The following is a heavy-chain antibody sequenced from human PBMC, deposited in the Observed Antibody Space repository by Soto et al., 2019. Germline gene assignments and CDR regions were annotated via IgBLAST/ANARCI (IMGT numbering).Heavy chain of an antibody. Sequence: GASVKVSCKASGHSFTTYFMHWVRQAPGQGLEWMGVINPTGVSTTYAQKFRGRVTMTKGTSISTAYMELSRLRSDDTAVFYCAKLTTVNPLDYWGQGTLVTVSS. CDR2: INPTGVST. D-gene: IGHD4-4*01. V-gene: IGHV1-46*01. J-gene: IGHJ4*02. CDR1: GHSFTTYF. CDR3: AKLTTVNPLDY.